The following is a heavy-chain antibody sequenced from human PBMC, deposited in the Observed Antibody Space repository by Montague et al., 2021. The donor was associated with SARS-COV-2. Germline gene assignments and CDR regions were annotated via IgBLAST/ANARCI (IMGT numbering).Heavy chain of an antibody. CDR2: INHSGST. J-gene: IGHJ6*02. CDR3: ARGMRRPYYYHYGMDV. V-gene: IGHV4-34*01. Sequence: SETLSLTCAVYGGSFSGYYWSWICQPPGKGLEWIGEINHSGSTNYNPSLKSRVTISVDTSKNQFSLKLSSVTAADTAVYYCARGMRRPYYYHYGMDVWGQGTTVTVSS. CDR1: GGSFSGYY.